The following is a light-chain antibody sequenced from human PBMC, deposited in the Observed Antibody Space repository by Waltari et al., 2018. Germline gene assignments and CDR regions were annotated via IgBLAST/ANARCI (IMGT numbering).Light chain of an antibody. V-gene: IGKV2-30*02. Sequence: DVVMTQSPLSLPITPGQPASMTCRSSQTLLHTNGNTYLSWFLQRPGQPPRRLIYKVSNRDSGVPDRLSVSGAGTDFTLKITRVEAEDVGVYYCMQGTHFPYSFGQGTKVEIK. CDR3: MQGTHFPYS. CDR1: QTLLHTNGNTY. J-gene: IGKJ2*03. CDR2: KVS.